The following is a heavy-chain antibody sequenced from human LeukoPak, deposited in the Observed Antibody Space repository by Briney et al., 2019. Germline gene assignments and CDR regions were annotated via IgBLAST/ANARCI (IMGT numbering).Heavy chain of an antibody. Sequence: GGSLRLSCAASGFTFSSYGMHWVRQAPGKGLEWVSAISGSGGSTYYADSVKGRFTISRDNSKNTLYLQMNSLRAEDTAVYYCAKGPVVPAAISFFDYWGQGTLVTVSS. CDR3: AKGPVVPAAISFFDY. CDR2: ISGSGGST. CDR1: GFTFSSYG. J-gene: IGHJ4*02. V-gene: IGHV3-23*01. D-gene: IGHD2-2*02.